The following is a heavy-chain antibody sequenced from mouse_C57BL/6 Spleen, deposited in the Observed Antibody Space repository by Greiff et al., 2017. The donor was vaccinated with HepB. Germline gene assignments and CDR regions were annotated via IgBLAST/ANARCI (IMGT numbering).Heavy chain of an antibody. J-gene: IGHJ4*01. D-gene: IGHD3-1*01. CDR1: GYTFTEYT. CDR3: ARHEEGFYAMDY. Sequence: QVHVKQSGAELVKPGASVKLSCKASGYTFTEYTIHWVKQRPGQGLEWIGWFYPGSGSIKFNEKFKDKATLTADKSSSTVYMELSRLTSEDSAVYFCARHEEGFYAMDYWGQGTSVTVSS. V-gene: IGHV1-62-2*01. CDR2: FYPGSGSI.